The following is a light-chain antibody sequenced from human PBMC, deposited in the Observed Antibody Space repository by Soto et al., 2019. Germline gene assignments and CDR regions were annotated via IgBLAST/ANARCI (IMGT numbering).Light chain of an antibody. CDR2: GAS. J-gene: IGKJ5*01. CDR1: QTVSSNY. V-gene: IGKV3-20*01. CDR3: QQYTRLPPP. Sequence: ASQTVSSNYLAWCQQRPGQAPRLLIYGASTRAAGIPDRFNGSGSGRDHTITISRLDTEASALYLCQQYTRLPPPFGRGTRREIK.